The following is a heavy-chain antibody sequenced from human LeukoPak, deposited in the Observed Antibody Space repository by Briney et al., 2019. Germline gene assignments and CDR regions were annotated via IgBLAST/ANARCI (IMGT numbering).Heavy chain of an antibody. J-gene: IGHJ3*02. D-gene: IGHD3-22*01. CDR1: GYTFTGYY. V-gene: IGHV1-2*02. CDR2: IHPNSGGT. Sequence: ASVKVSCKASGYTFTGYYMHWVRQAPGQGLEWMGWIHPNSGGTNYAQKLQGRVTMTTDTSTSTAYMELRSLRSDDTAVYYCARDKAHYYDSSGYPDAFDIWGQGTMVTVSS. CDR3: ARDKAHYYDSSGYPDAFDI.